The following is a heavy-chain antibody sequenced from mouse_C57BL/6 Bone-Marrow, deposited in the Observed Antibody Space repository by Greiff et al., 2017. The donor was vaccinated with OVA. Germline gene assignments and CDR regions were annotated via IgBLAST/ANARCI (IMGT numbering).Heavy chain of an antibody. J-gene: IGHJ3*01. D-gene: IGHD2-4*01. Sequence: QVQLQQPGAELVMPGASVKLSCKASGYTFTSYWMHWVKQRPGQGLEWIGEIDPSDSYTNYNQKFKGKSTLTVDKSSSTAYMRLSSLTSEDSAVYYCARDYDYSFAYWGQGTLVTVSA. CDR1: GYTFTSYW. CDR2: IDPSDSYT. V-gene: IGHV1-69*01. CDR3: ARDYDYSFAY.